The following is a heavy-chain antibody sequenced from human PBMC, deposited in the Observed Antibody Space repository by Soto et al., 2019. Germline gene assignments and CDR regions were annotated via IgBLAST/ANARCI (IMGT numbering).Heavy chain of an antibody. J-gene: IGHJ5*02. V-gene: IGHV4-4*08. CDR3: ARADTAMDPPGS. CDR2: MYFGGSF. CDR1: GASVSHGY. D-gene: IGHD5-18*01. Sequence: SETLSLTCNVSGASVSHGYWSWIRQPPGKGLEWIGFMYFGGSFNYNPSLTSRVTISIDTSKTQISLHLRSLTAADTAVYYCARADTAMDPPGSWGQGILVTVSS.